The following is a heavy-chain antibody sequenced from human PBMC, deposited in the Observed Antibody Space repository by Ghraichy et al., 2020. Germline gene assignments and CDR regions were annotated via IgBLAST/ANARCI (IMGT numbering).Heavy chain of an antibody. D-gene: IGHD6-19*01. V-gene: IGHV3-30*18. CDR2: ISYDGSNN. CDR3: AKDRVNRGWPSAGPNYSYYYGMDV. Sequence: GGSLRLSCAASGFTFTDYGMHWVRQAPGKGLEWVALISYDGSNNYYADSVKGRFTIFRDNSKNTLYVQMNSLRAEDTAVYYCAKDRVNRGWPSAGPNYSYYYGMDVWGQGTTVTVSS. CDR1: GFTFTDYG. J-gene: IGHJ6*02.